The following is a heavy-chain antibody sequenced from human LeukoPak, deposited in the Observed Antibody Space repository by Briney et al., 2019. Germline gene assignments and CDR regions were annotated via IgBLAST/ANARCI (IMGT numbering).Heavy chain of an antibody. J-gene: IGHJ4*02. CDR2: IYYSGST. CDR3: ARAIYGGGRYVDY. CDR1: GGSISSGGYY. D-gene: IGHD4-17*01. V-gene: IGHV4-31*03. Sequence: SETLSLTCTVSGGSISSGGYYWSWIRQHPGKGLEWIGYIYYSGSTYYNPSLKSRVTISVDTSKNQFSLKLSSVTAADTAVYFCARAIYGGGRYVDYWGQGTLVTVSS.